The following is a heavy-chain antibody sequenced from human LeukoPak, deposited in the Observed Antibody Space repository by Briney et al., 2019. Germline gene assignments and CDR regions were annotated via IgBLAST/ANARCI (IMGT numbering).Heavy chain of an antibody. CDR1: GFTFSTYS. CDR2: ISSGSSYI. J-gene: IGHJ3*02. D-gene: IGHD3-10*01. CDR3: ARVGTPQTGLFAFDI. V-gene: IGHV3-21*01. Sequence: GGSLRLSCAASGFTFSTYSMNWVRQAPGKGLEWVSSISSGSSYIYYADSVKGRFTISRDNAKNSLHRQMNSLRAEDTAVYYCARVGTPQTGLFAFDIWGQGTMVTVSS.